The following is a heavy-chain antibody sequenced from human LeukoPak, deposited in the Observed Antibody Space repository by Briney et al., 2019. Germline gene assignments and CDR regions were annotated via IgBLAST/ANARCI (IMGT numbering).Heavy chain of an antibody. CDR1: GFAFSNFA. J-gene: IGHJ4*02. D-gene: IGHD6-13*01. CDR2: ISGGGYGT. CDR3: ASGYSSSWWRY. Sequence: PGGSLRLSCVASGFAFSNFAMSWVRQAPGKGLEWVSGISGGGYGTSYEDSVKGRFTISRDNSNNTLFLHMNSLRAEDTAVYYCASGYSSSWWRYWGQGTLVTVSS. V-gene: IGHV3-23*01.